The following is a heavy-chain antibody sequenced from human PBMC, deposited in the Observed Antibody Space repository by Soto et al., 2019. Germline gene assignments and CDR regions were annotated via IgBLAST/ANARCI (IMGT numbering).Heavy chain of an antibody. CDR3: AKATTAYSYGYFDY. D-gene: IGHD3-16*01. J-gene: IGHJ4*02. CDR1: GFTFRTYA. V-gene: IGHV3-30-3*01. CDR2: ISYDGHNE. Sequence: GGSLRLSCAASGFTFRTYAMHWVRQAPGKGLEWVAVISYDGHNEYYADSVKGRFTISRDNSNDTLYLQINSLRNEDTGLYYCAKATTAYSYGYFDYWGQGTLVTVSS.